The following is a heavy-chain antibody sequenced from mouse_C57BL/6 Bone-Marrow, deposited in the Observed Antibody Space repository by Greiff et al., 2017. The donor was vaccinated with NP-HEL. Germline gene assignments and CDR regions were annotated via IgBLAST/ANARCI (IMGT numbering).Heavy chain of an antibody. CDR3: ARTSYYYGSSSFDY. Sequence: VQRVESGPGLVAPSQSLSITCTVSGFSLTSYAISWVRQPPGKGLEWLGVIWTGGGTNYNSALKSRLSISKDNSKSQVFLKMNSLQTDDTARYYCARTSYYYGSSSFDYWGQGTTLTVSS. V-gene: IGHV2-9-1*01. CDR2: IWTGGGT. CDR1: GFSLTSYA. J-gene: IGHJ2*01. D-gene: IGHD1-1*01.